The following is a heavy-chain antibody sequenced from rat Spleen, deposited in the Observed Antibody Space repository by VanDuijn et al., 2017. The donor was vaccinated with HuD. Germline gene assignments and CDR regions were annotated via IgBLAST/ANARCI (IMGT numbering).Heavy chain of an antibody. CDR2: ISYDGSST. J-gene: IGHJ4*01. Sequence: EVQLVGSGGGSVQPGRSMKLSCAASGFTFSDYNMAWVRQAPKKGLEWVASISYDGSSTYYRDSVKGRFTISRDNAKSTLYLQMDSLRSEDTATYYCARHRAGYGVMDAWGQGASVTVSS. D-gene: IGHD4-3*01. V-gene: IGHV5-7*01. CDR1: GFTFSDYN. CDR3: ARHRAGYGVMDA.